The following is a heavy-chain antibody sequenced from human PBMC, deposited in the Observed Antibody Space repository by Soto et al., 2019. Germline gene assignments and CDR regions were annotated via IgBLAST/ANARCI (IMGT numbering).Heavy chain of an antibody. CDR1: GGTFSSYT. V-gene: IGHV1-69*02. Sequence: QVQLVQSGAEVKKPGSSVKVSCKASGGTFSSYTISWVRQAPGQGLEWMGRIIPILGIANYAQKFQGRVTIHADKPTSTAYVERSGLRSEDTAVYYCAGGGYNYYGMGVWGPGTTGTVSS. J-gene: IGHJ6*02. CDR2: IIPILGIA. CDR3: AGGGYNYYGMGV.